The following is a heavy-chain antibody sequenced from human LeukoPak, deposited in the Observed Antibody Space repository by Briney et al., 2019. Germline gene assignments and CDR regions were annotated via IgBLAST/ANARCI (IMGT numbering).Heavy chain of an antibody. J-gene: IGHJ4*02. CDR3: ARDLGLVVPAAISDY. CDR1: GYTFTSYG. Sequence: ASVKVSCKASGYTFTSYGSSWVRQAPGQGLEWMGWISADNGNTNYAQKLQGRVTMTKDTSTSTAYMELRSLRSDDTAVYYCARDLGLVVPAAISDYWGQGTLVTVSS. CDR2: ISADNGNT. D-gene: IGHD2-2*01. V-gene: IGHV1-18*04.